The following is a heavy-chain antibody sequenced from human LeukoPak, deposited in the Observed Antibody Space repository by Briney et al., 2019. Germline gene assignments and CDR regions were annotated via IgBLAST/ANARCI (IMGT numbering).Heavy chain of an antibody. CDR3: TRDRVYGSGSYYEDY. Sequence: GGSLRLSCTASGFTFGDYAMGWFRQAPGKGLEWVGFIRSKAYGGTTEYAASVKGRFTISRDDSKSIAYLQMNSLKTEDTAVYYCTRDRVYGSGSYYEDYWGQGTLVTVSS. J-gene: IGHJ4*02. D-gene: IGHD3-10*01. CDR2: IRSKAYGGTT. V-gene: IGHV3-49*03. CDR1: GFTFGDYA.